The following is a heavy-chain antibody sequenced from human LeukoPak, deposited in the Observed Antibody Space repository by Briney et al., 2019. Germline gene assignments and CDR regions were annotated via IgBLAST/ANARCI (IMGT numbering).Heavy chain of an antibody. CDR3: ARADIPYGMDV. CDR2: IGGIGAST. J-gene: IGHJ6*02. Sequence: GGSLRLSCAASGFTFSSYSMNWVRQAPGKGLEWVSSIGGIGASTYYADSVKGRFTISRDNSKNTLYLQMNSLRAEDTAVYYCARADIPYGMDVWGQGTTVTVSS. CDR1: GFTFSSYS. V-gene: IGHV3-23*01. D-gene: IGHD2-15*01.